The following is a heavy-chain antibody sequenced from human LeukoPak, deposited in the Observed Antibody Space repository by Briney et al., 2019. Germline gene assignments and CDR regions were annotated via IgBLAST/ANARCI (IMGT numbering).Heavy chain of an antibody. CDR1: GGSISSSY. Sequence: PSETLSLTCNVSGGSISSSYWSWVRQSPGKGLEWIGYLLYGASTNYHPSLKSRVTISVDTSKNQFSLKLSSVTAADTAVYYCARGIFGPYYFDYWGQGTLVTVSS. CDR3: ARGIFGPYYFDY. V-gene: IGHV4-59*01. CDR2: LLYGAST. D-gene: IGHD3/OR15-3a*01. J-gene: IGHJ4*02.